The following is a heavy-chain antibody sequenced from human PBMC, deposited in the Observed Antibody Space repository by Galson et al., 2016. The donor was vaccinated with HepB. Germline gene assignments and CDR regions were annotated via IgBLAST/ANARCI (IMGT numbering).Heavy chain of an antibody. V-gene: IGHV4-61*02. J-gene: IGHJ4*02. D-gene: IGHD2-15*01. CDR3: ARGRGDCTGSSCYVFDY. Sequence: TLSLTCTVSGGSVSSGTYYWTWIRQPAGKGLEWIGRFYPTGTTDYTPSPKTRLTISADTSKNQFSPRLRSVTAADTAMYHCARGRGDCTGSSCYVFDYWGQGVRVLVSS. CDR2: FYPTGTT. CDR1: GGSVSSGTYY.